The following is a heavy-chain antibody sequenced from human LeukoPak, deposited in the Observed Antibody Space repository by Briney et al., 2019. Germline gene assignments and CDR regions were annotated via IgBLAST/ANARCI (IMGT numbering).Heavy chain of an antibody. CDR3: ARARMAAADTNWCDP. D-gene: IGHD6-13*01. CDR1: GGTFSSYA. J-gene: IGHJ5*02. Sequence: SVKVSCKASGGTFSSYAISWVRQAPGRGLEWMGGIIPIFGTANYAQKFQSRVTITADKSTSTAYMELSSLRSEDTAVYYCARARMAAADTNWCDPGGKGTLVTVSS. CDR2: IIPIFGTA. V-gene: IGHV1-69*06.